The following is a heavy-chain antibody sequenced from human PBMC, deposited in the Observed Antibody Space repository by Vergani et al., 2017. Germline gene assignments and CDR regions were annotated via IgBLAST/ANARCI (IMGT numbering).Heavy chain of an antibody. CDR2: IYYSGST. CDR1: GGSISSSSYH. J-gene: IGHJ3*02. V-gene: IGHV4-39*07. D-gene: IGHD5-12*01. Sequence: QLQLQESGPGLVKPSETLSLTCTVSGGSISSSSYHWGWIRPPPGKGLEWIGSIYYSGSTHNNPSRKSRVTISVDTSKHHVSLKLSSVTAADTAVYYCAGFEATSGAFDIWGQGTMVTVSS. CDR3: AGFEATSGAFDI.